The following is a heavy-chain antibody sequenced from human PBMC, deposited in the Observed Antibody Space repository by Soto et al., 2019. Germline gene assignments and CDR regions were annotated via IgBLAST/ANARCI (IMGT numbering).Heavy chain of an antibody. D-gene: IGHD2-2*01. CDR1: GFTFSDYA. V-gene: IGHV3-48*02. CDR3: ASTLQYCTSTSCYPWGGVDC. CDR2: ISSSSSTI. J-gene: IGHJ4*02. Sequence: EVQLVESGGGLVQPGGSLRLSCAASGFTFSDYALNWVRQAPGEGLEWISYISSSSSTIYFADSLMGRFTISRDNAKNSLYLQMSRLRDEETAVYYCASTLQYCTSTSCYPWGGVDCGGQGTLVTVS.